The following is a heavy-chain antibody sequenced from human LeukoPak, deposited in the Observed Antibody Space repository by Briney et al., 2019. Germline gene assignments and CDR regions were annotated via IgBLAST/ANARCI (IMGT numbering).Heavy chain of an antibody. CDR3: ARPSKSHGDHGDY. D-gene: IGHD4-17*01. CDR1: GFTFSDYY. J-gene: IGHJ4*02. V-gene: IGHV5-51*01. Sequence: PGGSLRLSCEASGFTFSDYYMSWIRQAPGKGLEWMGIIYPGDSDTRYSPSFQGQVTISADKSISTAYLQWSSLKASDTAMYYCARPSKSHGDHGDYWGQGTLVTVSS. CDR2: IYPGDSDT.